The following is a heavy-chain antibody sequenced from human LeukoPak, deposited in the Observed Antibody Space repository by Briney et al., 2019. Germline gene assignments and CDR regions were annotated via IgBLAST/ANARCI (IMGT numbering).Heavy chain of an antibody. Sequence: PSETLSLTCTVSGGSVSSGSYYWSWIRQPPGKGLEWIGYIYYSGSTNYNPSLKSRVTISVDTSKNQFSLKLSSVTAADTAVYYCASLAYCGGDCYTFDYWGQGTLVTVSS. D-gene: IGHD2-21*02. V-gene: IGHV4-61*01. J-gene: IGHJ4*02. CDR3: ASLAYCGGDCYTFDY. CDR2: IYYSGST. CDR1: GGSVSSGSYY.